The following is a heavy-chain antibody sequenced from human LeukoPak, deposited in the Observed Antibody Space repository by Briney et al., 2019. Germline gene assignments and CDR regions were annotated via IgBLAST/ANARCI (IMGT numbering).Heavy chain of an antibody. D-gene: IGHD1-26*01. CDR1: GGSFSGYY. CDR2: INHSGST. CDR3: ARGLGGAAPDAFDI. J-gene: IGHJ3*02. Sequence: SETLSLTCAVYGGSFSGYYWSWIRQPPGKGLEWMGEINHSGSTNYNPSLKSRVTISVDTSKNQFSLKLSSVTAADTAVYYCARGLGGAAPDAFDIWGQGTMVTVSS. V-gene: IGHV4-34*01.